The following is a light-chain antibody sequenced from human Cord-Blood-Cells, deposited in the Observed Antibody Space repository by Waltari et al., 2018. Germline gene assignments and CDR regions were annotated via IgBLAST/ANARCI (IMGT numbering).Light chain of an antibody. V-gene: IGKV3-15*01. CDR3: QQYNNWPPWT. CDR1: QSVSSN. Sequence: EIVMTQSPATLSVSPGERATLSCRARQSVSSNLAWYQQKPGQAPRLLIYGAATRATGIPARLSGSGSGTAFTLTISSLQSEDFAVYYCQQYNNWPPWTFGQGTKVEIK. J-gene: IGKJ1*01. CDR2: GAA.